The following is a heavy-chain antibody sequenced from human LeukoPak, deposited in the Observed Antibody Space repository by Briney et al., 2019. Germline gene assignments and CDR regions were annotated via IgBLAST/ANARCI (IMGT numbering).Heavy chain of an antibody. V-gene: IGHV4-59*01. CDR3: AREPSGDRIYGMDV. J-gene: IGHJ6*02. D-gene: IGHD2-21*02. CDR1: GGSISSYY. Sequence: PSDTLSLPCTASGGSISSYYWSWIRQPPGKGLEWIGYIYYSGSTNYNPSLKSRVTISVDTSKNQFSLKLSSVTAADTAVYYCAREPSGDRIYGMDVWGQGTTVTVSS. CDR2: IYYSGST.